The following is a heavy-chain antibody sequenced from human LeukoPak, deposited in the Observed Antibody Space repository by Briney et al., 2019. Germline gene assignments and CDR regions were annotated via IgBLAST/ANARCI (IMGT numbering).Heavy chain of an antibody. CDR1: GYTFTSYG. J-gene: IGHJ5*02. D-gene: IGHD2-15*01. V-gene: IGHV1-18*01. Sequence: GASVKVSCKASGYTFTSYGISWVRQAPGQGLEWMGWISTYNGNTNYVQKLQGRVTMTTDTSTSTAYMEPRSLRSDDTAVYYCVRRYCGGGSCYPDPWGQGTLVTVSS. CDR2: ISTYNGNT. CDR3: VRRYCGGGSCYPDP.